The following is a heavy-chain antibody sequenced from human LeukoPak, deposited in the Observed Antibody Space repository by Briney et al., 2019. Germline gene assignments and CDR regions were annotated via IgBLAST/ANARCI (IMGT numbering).Heavy chain of an antibody. V-gene: IGHV3-15*07. D-gene: IGHD2-21*01. CDR1: GFTFSNYR. CDR3: ITPLPYSAQ. CDR2: IKPKTDGETT. J-gene: IGHJ4*02. Sequence: PGGSLRLSCAASGFTFSNYRMNWVRQAPGKGLEWVGRIKPKTDGETTEYAAPMKGRFSISRDDSKNMLYLQMNSLKTEDTAVYYCITPLPYSAQGGQGTLVTVSS.